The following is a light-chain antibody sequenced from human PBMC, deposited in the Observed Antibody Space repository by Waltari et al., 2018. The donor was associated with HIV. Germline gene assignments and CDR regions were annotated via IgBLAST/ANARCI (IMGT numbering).Light chain of an antibody. CDR2: EVS. Sequence: QSALTPPASVSGSPGQSLTIPCTGTSSDVGSYNLLPWYQQHPGKAPKLMIYEVSKRPSGVSNRFSGSKSGNTASLTISGLQAEDEADYYCCSYAGSSTLFGGGTKLTVL. V-gene: IGLV2-23*02. CDR3: CSYAGSSTL. CDR1: SSDVGSYNL. J-gene: IGLJ2*01.